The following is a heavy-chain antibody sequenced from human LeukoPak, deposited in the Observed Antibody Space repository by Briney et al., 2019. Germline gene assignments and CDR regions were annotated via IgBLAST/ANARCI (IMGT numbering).Heavy chain of an antibody. CDR3: ARREIAAAGTGDAFDI. D-gene: IGHD6-13*01. CDR1: GYSFTSYW. V-gene: IGHV5-10-1*01. CDR2: IDPSDSYT. J-gene: IGHJ3*02. Sequence: GESLKISCKGSGYSFTSYWISWGRPMPGKGLEWMGRIDPSDSYTNYSPSLQGHVTISADKSISTAYLQWSSLKASDTAMYYCARREIAAAGTGDAFDIWGQGTMVTVSS.